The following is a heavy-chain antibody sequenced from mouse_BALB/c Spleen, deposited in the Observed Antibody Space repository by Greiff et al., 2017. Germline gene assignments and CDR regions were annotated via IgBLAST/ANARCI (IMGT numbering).Heavy chain of an antibody. CDR2: ISSGGSYT. D-gene: IGHD2-1*01. J-gene: IGHJ4*01. CDR3: ARQRDYGNYYYAMDY. CDR1: GFTFSSYG. V-gene: IGHV5-6*01. Sequence: EVKLMESGGDLVKPGGSLKLSCAASGFTFSSYGMSWVRQTPDKRLEWVATISSGGSYTYYPDSVKGRFTISRDNAKNTLYLQMSSLKSEDTAMYYCARQRDYGNYYYAMDYWGQGTSVTVSS.